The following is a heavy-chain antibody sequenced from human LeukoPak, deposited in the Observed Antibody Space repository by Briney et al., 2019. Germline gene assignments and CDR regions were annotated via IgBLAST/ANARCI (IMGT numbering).Heavy chain of an antibody. J-gene: IGHJ6*03. CDR2: IYYSGST. V-gene: IGHV4-59*01. D-gene: IGHD3-10*01. CDR1: GGSISSYY. CDR3: ASLLWFGGKQNDMDV. Sequence: SETLSLTCTVSGGSISSYYWSWIRQPPGKGLEWIGYIYYSGSTNYNPSLKSRVTISVDTSKNQFSLKLSSVTAADTAVYYCASLLWFGGKQNDMDVRGKGTTVTVSS.